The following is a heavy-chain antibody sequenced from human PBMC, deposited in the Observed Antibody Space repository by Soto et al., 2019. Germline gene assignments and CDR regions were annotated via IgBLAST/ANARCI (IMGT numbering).Heavy chain of an antibody. Sequence: DVQLLESGGGLVQPGGSLTLSCAASRFIFSDYAMNWVRQAPGKGLEWGPRIGGGNTDIYYADTAKGLFIITRDNSKNTMYWQMNSMRDDDTAVYYCAKDAVSYNGKWDWFDAWGQGTLVTVSS. CDR1: RFIFSDYA. CDR2: IGGGNTDI. CDR3: AKDAVSYNGKWDWFDA. J-gene: IGHJ5*02. V-gene: IGHV3-23*01. D-gene: IGHD1-26*01.